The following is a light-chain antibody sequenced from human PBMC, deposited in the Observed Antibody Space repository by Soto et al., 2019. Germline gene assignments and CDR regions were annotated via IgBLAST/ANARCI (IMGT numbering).Light chain of an antibody. CDR2: KAS. V-gene: IGKV1-5*03. J-gene: IGKJ1*01. CDR1: QSISSW. Sequence: DIQITQSPSTVSASVGDRVTLSCRASQSISSWLAWYQQKPGKAPKLLIYKASSLESGVPSRFSGSGSGTEFTLTISSLQPDDFATYYCQQYNSYSFGQGTKVDI. CDR3: QQYNSYS.